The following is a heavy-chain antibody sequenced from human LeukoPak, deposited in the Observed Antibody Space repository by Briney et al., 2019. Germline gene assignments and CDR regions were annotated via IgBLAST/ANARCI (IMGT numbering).Heavy chain of an antibody. Sequence: PGGSLRLSCAASGFTFSNSPMHWVRQAPGKGLEWVTGISHDGSDTHYADSMKGRFSISRDNSKNTLFLQMNSLRAEDTAVYYCARDAVRRIAVAGTFDYWGQGTLVTVSS. V-gene: IGHV3-30*04. CDR1: GFTFSNSP. D-gene: IGHD6-19*01. CDR3: ARDAVRRIAVAGTFDY. CDR2: ISHDGSDT. J-gene: IGHJ4*02.